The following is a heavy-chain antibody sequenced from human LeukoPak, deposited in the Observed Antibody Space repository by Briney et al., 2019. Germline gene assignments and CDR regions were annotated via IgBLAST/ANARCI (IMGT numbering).Heavy chain of an antibody. CDR3: AKALDP. CDR2: IYYTGTT. J-gene: IGHJ5*02. CDR1: GGSISSGDYY. D-gene: IGHD1-1*01. V-gene: IGHV4-31*03. Sequence: SETLSLTCTVSGGSISSGDYYWSWIRRHPVKGLEWLGNIYYTGTTYYNPSLRSRLTISRDTSKNQFFLKLTSVTAADTAVYYCAKALDPWGQGTLVTDSS.